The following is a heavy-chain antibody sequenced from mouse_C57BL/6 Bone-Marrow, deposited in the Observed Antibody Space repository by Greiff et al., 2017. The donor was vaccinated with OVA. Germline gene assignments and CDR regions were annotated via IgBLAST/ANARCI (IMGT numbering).Heavy chain of an antibody. Sequence: QVQLKQPGAELVRPGTSVKLSCKASGYTFTSYWMHWVKQRPGQGLEWIGVIDPSDSYTNYNQKFKGKATLTVDTSSSTAYMQLSSLTSEDSAVYYCARTPPTVVAPYFDYWGQGTTLTVSS. CDR2: IDPSDSYT. CDR1: GYTFTSYW. D-gene: IGHD1-1*01. V-gene: IGHV1-59*01. CDR3: ARTPPTVVAPYFDY. J-gene: IGHJ2*01.